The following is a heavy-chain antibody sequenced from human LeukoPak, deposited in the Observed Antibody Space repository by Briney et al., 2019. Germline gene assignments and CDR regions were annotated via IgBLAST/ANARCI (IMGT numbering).Heavy chain of an antibody. Sequence: GGSLRLSCAASGFTFSSYGMHWVRQAPGKGLEWVAVISYDGSNKYYADSVKGRFTISRDNSKNTLYLQMNSLRAEDTAVYYCAKDKPGSGWYLSGETLFDYWGQGTLVTVSS. CDR1: GFTFSSYG. V-gene: IGHV3-30*18. J-gene: IGHJ4*02. D-gene: IGHD6-19*01. CDR3: AKDKPGSGWYLSGETLFDY. CDR2: ISYDGSNK.